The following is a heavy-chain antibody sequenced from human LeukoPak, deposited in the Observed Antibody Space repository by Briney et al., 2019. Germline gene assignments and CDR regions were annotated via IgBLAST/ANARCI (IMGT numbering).Heavy chain of an antibody. CDR3: ARAPQRVPGAAIWH. V-gene: IGHV1-18*01. CDR1: GYTFTSYG. CDR2: ISPYNGNT. Sequence: GASVNVSCKASGYTFTSYGISWVRQAPGQGLEWMGWISPYNGNTNYVQKFQGRVTMTTDTSTSTAYMELRSLRSDDTAVYYCARAPQRVPGAAIWHWGQGTLATVSS. D-gene: IGHD2-2*01. J-gene: IGHJ4*02.